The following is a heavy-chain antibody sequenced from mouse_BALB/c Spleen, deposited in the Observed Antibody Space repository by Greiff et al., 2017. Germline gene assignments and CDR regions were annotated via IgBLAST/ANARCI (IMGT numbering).Heavy chain of an antibody. D-gene: IGHD1-1*01. J-gene: IGHJ2*01. CDR1: GSPFPTFE. CDR2: IDPETGGT. Sequence: VQLQQSGAELVRPGPSLTRSCRPSGSPFPTFEMHWVRQTPVHGLDWIGAIDPETGGTAYNQKFKGKATLTADKSSSTAYMELRSLTSEDSAVYYCTKDNYYGSTYFDYWGQGTTLTVSS. V-gene: IGHV1-15*01. CDR3: TKDNYYGSTYFDY.